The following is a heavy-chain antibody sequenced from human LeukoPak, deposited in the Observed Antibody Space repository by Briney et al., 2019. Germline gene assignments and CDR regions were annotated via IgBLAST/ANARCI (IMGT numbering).Heavy chain of an antibody. CDR3: ARQSVAGTGEISFDY. J-gene: IGHJ4*02. CDR2: ISAYNGNT. D-gene: IGHD6-19*01. Sequence: GASVKVSCKASGYTFTSYGISWVRQAPGQGLEWMGWISAYNGNTNYAQKLQGRVTMTTDTSTSTAYMELRSLRSDDTAVYYCARQSVAGTGEISFDYWGQGTLVTVSS. CDR1: GYTFTSYG. V-gene: IGHV1-18*01.